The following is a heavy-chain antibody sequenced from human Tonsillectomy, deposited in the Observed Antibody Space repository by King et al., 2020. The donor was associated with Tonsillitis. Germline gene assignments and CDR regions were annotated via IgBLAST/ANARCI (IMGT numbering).Heavy chain of an antibody. D-gene: IGHD2-2*01. CDR1: GYTFTGYY. V-gene: IGHV1-2*02. Sequence: VQLVESGAEVKKPGASVKVSCKASGYTFTGYYMHWVRQAPGQGLEWMGWINPNSGGTNYAQKFQGRGTMTRDTSISTAYMELSRLRSDDTAVYYCAREECSSTSCYPWFDPWGQGTLVTVSS. J-gene: IGHJ5*02. CDR3: AREECSSTSCYPWFDP. CDR2: INPNSGGT.